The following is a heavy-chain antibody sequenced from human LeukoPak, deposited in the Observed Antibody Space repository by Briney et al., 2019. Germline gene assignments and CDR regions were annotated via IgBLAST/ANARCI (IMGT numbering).Heavy chain of an antibody. CDR1: GYSIRSGYY. D-gene: IGHD5-12*01. J-gene: IGHJ4*02. CDR2: MYHSGST. V-gene: IGHV4-38-2*01. CDR3: VRHNSRIIAASEY. Sequence: SETLSLTCAISGYSIRSGYYWGWIRQPPGKGLEWIGSMYHSGSTYYNPSLRSRVTISVDKSKNQFSLKLTSMTAADTAVYYCVRHNSRIIAASEYWGQGILGTVSS.